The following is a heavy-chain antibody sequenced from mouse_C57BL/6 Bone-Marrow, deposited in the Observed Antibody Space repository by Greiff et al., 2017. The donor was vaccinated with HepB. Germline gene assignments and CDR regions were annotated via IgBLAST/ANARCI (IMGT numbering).Heavy chain of an antibody. CDR3: TTSPNYYYGSRYVDV. J-gene: IGHJ1*03. D-gene: IGHD1-1*01. CDR1: GFNIKDYY. V-gene: IGHV14-1*01. CDR2: IDPEDGDT. Sequence: VQLQQPGAELVRPGASVKLSCTASGFNIKDYYMHWVKQRPEQGLEWIGRIDPEDGDTEYAPKFQGKATMTADTSSNTAYLQLSSLTSEDTAVYYCTTSPNYYYGSRYVDVWGTGTTVTVSS.